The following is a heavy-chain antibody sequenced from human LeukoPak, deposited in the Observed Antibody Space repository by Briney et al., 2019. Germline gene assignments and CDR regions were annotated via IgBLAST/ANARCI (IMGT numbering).Heavy chain of an antibody. CDR2: MNPNSGNT. CDR1: GYTFTSYD. V-gene: IGHV1-8*01. J-gene: IGHJ4*02. Sequence: ASVKVSCKASGYTFTSYDINWVRQATGQGLEWMGWMNPNSGNTGYAQKFQGRVTMTRNTSISTAYMELSSLRSEDTAVYYCARAELWCGELYRSRLLVNWGQGTLVTVSS. CDR3: ARAELWCGELYRSRLLVN. D-gene: IGHD3-10*01.